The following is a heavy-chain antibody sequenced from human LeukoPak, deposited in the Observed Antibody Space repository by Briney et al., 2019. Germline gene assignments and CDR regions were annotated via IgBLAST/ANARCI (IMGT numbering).Heavy chain of an antibody. CDR2: IYTSGST. J-gene: IGHJ2*01. CDR3: SRSLDDDHGGNSNWYFDL. Sequence: PSQTLSLTCTVSGGSISSGSYYWSWIRQPAGKGLEWIGRIYTSGSTNYNPSLKSRVTISVDTSKNQFSLKLSSVTAADTAVYYCSRSLDDDHGGNSNWYFDLWGRGTLVTVSS. D-gene: IGHD4-23*01. V-gene: IGHV4-61*02. CDR1: GGSISSGSYY.